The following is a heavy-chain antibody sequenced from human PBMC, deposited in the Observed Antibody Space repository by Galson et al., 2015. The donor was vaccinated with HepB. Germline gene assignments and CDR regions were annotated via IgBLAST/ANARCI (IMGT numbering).Heavy chain of an antibody. CDR2: INPNSGDT. V-gene: IGHV1-2*06. J-gene: IGHJ4*02. Sequence: SVKVSCKASGYTFTGYYIHWVRQAPGQGLEWMGRINPNSGDTHYAQKFQGRVTVTRDKSTSTAYMELSRLRSDDTAVYYCARDPGSGNRFDYGGQGTLVTVSS. D-gene: IGHD1-26*01. CDR1: GYTFTGYY. CDR3: ARDPGSGNRFDY.